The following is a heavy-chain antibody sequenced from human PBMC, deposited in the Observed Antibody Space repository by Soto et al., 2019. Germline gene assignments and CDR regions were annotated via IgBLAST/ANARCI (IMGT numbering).Heavy chain of an antibody. V-gene: IGHV3-74*03. CDR2: ISVDGRGT. D-gene: IGHD6-19*01. CDR3: VRAPEQRLLDY. Sequence: GGSLRLSCAASGFTLSDYWMHWVRQVPGKGLLWVSRISVDGRGTTYADSVKGRFTISRDNAKNTLYLQMDSLRAEDTAVYYCVRAPEQRLLDYWGHGSLVTVSS. J-gene: IGHJ4*01. CDR1: GFTLSDYW.